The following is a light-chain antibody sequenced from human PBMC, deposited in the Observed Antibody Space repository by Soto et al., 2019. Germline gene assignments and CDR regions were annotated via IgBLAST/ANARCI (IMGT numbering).Light chain of an antibody. CDR3: NSHTISNTRV. J-gene: IGLJ1*01. CDR2: DVS. V-gene: IGLV2-14*01. Sequence: CVLTQPASVSGSPGQSITISCTRTSRHVCPYNHVSWYEHRPCKAAKLMIYDVSNRPSGGSNRFSGSKSGYTASLTISGPLAEDEADYFCNSHTISNTRVFGTGTKGT. CDR1: SRHVCPYNH.